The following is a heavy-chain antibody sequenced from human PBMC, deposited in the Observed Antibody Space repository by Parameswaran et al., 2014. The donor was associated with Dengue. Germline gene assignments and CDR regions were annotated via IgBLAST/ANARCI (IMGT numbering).Heavy chain of an antibody. Sequence: WIRQPPGKGLEYVSAISSNGGSTYYANSVKGRFTISRDNSKNTLYLQMGSLRAEDMAVYYCARGAKRLFIYYYYMDVWGKGTTVTVSS. V-gene: IGHV3-64*01. CDR3: ARGAKRLFIYYYYMDV. D-gene: IGHD3-22*01. J-gene: IGHJ6*03. CDR2: ISSNGGST.